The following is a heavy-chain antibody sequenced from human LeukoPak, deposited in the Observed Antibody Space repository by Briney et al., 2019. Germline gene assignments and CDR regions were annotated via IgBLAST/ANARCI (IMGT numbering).Heavy chain of an antibody. D-gene: IGHD3-22*01. CDR3: ARHLYYYDSSGPASLPVDY. Sequence: GGSLRLSCAASGFTSSSYSMNWVRQAPGKGLEWVSSISSSSSYIYYADSVKGRFTISRDNAKNSLYLQMNSLRAEDTAVYYCARHLYYYDSSGPASLPVDYWGQGTLVTVSS. CDR2: ISSSSSYI. V-gene: IGHV3-21*01. CDR1: GFTSSSYS. J-gene: IGHJ4*02.